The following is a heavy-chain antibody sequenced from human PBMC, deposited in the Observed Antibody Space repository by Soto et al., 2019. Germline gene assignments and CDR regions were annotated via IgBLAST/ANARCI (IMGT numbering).Heavy chain of an antibody. CDR1: GFTFSSYG. V-gene: IGHV3-33*01. D-gene: IGHD3-3*01. CDR3: ARGITIFGVVTYYYGMYV. J-gene: IGHJ6*02. Sequence: QVQLVESGGGVVQPGRSLRLSCAASGFTFSSYGMHWVRQAPGKGLVWVAVIWYDGSNKYYADSVKGRFTISRDNSKNTLYLQRDCLRAEDTAVYYGARGITIFGVVTYYYGMYVWGQGTTVTVSS. CDR2: IWYDGSNK.